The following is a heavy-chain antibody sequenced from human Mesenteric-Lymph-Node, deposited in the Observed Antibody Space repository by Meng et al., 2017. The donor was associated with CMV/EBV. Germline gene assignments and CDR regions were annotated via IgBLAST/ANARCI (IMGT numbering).Heavy chain of an antibody. CDR1: GFTFDDYA. J-gene: IGHJ4*02. Sequence: SLKISCAASGFTFDDYAMHWVRQAPGKGLEWVSGISWNSGSIGYADSVKGRFTISRDNAKNSLYLQMNSLRAEDTALYYCARVYCSSTSCYQGRFDYWGQGTLVTVSS. CDR2: ISWNSGSI. CDR3: ARVYCSSTSCYQGRFDY. D-gene: IGHD2-2*01. V-gene: IGHV3-9*01.